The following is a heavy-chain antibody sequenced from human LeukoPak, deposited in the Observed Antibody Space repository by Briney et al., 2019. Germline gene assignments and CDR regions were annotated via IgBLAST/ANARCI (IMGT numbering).Heavy chain of an antibody. CDR3: ARDRLGATGHWRIDV. J-gene: IGHJ2*01. CDR1: GGSFSSYY. Sequence: PSETLSLTCTVSGGSFSSYYRTWIRQPAGKGLEWIGRIYNSGTTNYSPSLASRVTMSLDTSKNRFSLSLSSVTAADTAVYYCARDRLGATGHWRIDVWGRGTLVTVSS. CDR2: IYNSGTT. D-gene: IGHD1-26*01. V-gene: IGHV4-4*07.